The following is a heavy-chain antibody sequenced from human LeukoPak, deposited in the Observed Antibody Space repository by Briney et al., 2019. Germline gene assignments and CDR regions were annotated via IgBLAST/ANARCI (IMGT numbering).Heavy chain of an antibody. CDR2: ASGSGANT. D-gene: IGHD2-15*01. V-gene: IGHV3-23*01. CDR1: GFTLSDYA. Sequence: GGSLRLSCVGSGFTLSDYAMTWVRQAPGKGLEWVSGASGSGANTNYADSVKGRFTISRDNSKNTLYLQMNSLRVEDTALYYCAKGHSFCRSDICYPRYFDYWGQGTLVTVSS. CDR3: AKGHSFCRSDICYPRYFDY. J-gene: IGHJ4*02.